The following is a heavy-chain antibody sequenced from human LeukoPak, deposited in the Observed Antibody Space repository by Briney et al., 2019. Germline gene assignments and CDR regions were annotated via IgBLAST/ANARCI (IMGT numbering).Heavy chain of an antibody. D-gene: IGHD2-15*01. CDR2: IYYSGST. CDR3: AREVVVVVAATYGAFDI. V-gene: IGHV4-39*02. CDR1: GDSLSSSSSY. Sequence: SETLSLTCSVSGDSLSSSSSYWGWIRQPPGTGLEWVGSIYYSGSTYYNTSLKSRVTISVDTSKNQFSLKLSSVTAADTAVYYCAREVVVVVAATYGAFDIWGQGTMVTVSS. J-gene: IGHJ3*02.